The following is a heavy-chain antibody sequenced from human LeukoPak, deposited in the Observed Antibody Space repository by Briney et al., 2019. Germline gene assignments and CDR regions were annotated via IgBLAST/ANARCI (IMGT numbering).Heavy chain of an antibody. CDR3: ARVLAGRLLFDY. CDR1: GGSISGYY. CDR2: IYYRGGT. J-gene: IGHJ4*02. Sequence: PSETLSLTCTVSGGSISGYYWSWIRQPPGKGLEWIGYIYYRGGTNYNPSLKSRVTISVDASKNQFSLRLTSVTATDTAVYYCARVLAGRLLFDYWGQGILVTVSS. V-gene: IGHV4-59*01. D-gene: IGHD6-19*01.